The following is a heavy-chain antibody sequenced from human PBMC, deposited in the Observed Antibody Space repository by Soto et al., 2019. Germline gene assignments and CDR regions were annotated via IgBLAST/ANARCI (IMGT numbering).Heavy chain of an antibody. Sequence: ASLILSCLASGFSFSDLDMSWVRQAKKKGPEWVANIKFDESVKQYVDSVRGRFSISRDNFRNSLFLQMNSLRAGDTAIYYCVKDGGYCSSATCYSPRNHYFDSWGQGTQVTVSS. D-gene: IGHD2-2*01. J-gene: IGHJ4*02. CDR1: GFSFSDLD. V-gene: IGHV3-7*03. CDR2: IKFDESVK. CDR3: VKDGGYCSSATCYSPRNHYFDS.